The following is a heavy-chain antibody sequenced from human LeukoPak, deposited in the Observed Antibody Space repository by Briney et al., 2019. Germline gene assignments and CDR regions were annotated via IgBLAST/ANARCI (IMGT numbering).Heavy chain of an antibody. D-gene: IGHD3-22*01. J-gene: IGHJ4*02. Sequence: GGSLRLSCAASGFTFSSYAMSWVRQAPGKGLEWVSGISWNSGSIGYADSVKGRFTISRDNAKNSLYLQMNSLRAEDTALYYCATAMVSYWGQGTLVTVSS. CDR1: GFTFSSYA. CDR3: ATAMVSY. CDR2: ISWNSGSI. V-gene: IGHV3-9*01.